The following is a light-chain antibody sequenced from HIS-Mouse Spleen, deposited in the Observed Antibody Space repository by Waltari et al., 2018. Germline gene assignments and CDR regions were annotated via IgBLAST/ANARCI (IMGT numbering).Light chain of an antibody. CDR2: DVS. CDR1: TSDVVGYNY. CDR3: CSYAGSYTGV. Sequence: QSALTQPRSVSGSPGQSVTISCTGTTSDVVGYNYVSWYQQHPGKAPKLMIYDVSKRPSVVPDRFSGSKSGNTASLTISGLRAEDEADYYCCSYAGSYTGVFGTGTKVTVL. J-gene: IGLJ1*01. V-gene: IGLV2-11*01.